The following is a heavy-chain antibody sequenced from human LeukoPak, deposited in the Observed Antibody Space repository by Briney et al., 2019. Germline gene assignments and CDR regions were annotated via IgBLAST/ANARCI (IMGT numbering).Heavy chain of an antibody. CDR1: GFTFSSYW. CDR2: ISSSSSTI. D-gene: IGHD5-18*01. Sequence: PGGSLRLSCAASGFTFSSYWMSWVRQAPGKGLEWVSYISSSSSTIYYADSVKGRFTISRDNAKNSLYLQMNSLRAEDTAVYYCARVTDGYFDYWGQGTLVTVSS. J-gene: IGHJ4*02. V-gene: IGHV3-48*01. CDR3: ARVTDGYFDY.